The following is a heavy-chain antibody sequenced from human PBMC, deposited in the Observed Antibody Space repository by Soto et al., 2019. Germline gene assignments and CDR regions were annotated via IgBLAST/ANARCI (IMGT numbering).Heavy chain of an antibody. CDR3: ARLGDFWSGYFNWFDP. Sequence: PGESLKISCKGSGYSFTSYWIGWVRQMPGKGLEWMGIIYPGDSDTRYSPSFQGQVTISADKSISTAYLQWSSLKASDTAMYYCARLGDFWSGYFNWFDPWGQGTLVTVS. J-gene: IGHJ5*02. V-gene: IGHV5-51*01. CDR2: IYPGDSDT. D-gene: IGHD3-3*01. CDR1: GYSFTSYW.